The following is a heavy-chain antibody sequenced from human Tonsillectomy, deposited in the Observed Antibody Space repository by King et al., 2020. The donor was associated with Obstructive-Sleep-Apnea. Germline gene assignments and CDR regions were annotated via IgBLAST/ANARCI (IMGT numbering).Heavy chain of an antibody. CDR1: GGSISSSSYY. CDR2: FSYSGST. V-gene: IGHV4-39*07. J-gene: IGHJ5*02. D-gene: IGHD4-11*01. CDR3: ARDKTTGNKFDWFDP. Sequence: QLQESGPGLVKPSETLSLTCTVSGGSISSSSYYWGWIRQPPGKGLEWIGSFSYSGSTYYNPSLKRRVTISVDTSKNQFSLKLNSVTAADTAVYYCARDKTTGNKFDWFDPWGQGTLVTVSS.